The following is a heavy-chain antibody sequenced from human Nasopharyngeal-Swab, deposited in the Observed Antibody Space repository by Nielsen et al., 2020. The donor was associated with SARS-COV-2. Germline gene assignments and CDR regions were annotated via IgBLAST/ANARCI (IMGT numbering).Heavy chain of an antibody. CDR1: GGSIVGSDW. Sequence: SETLSLTCAVSGGSIVGSDWWSWVRQPPGKGLEWIGETSHDGHTNYNPSLKSRVTVSVDRSKNQFSLSLNSVTPAETAVYYCASSSSQKRGHDSWGQGTLVTVSS. CDR2: TSHDGHT. D-gene: IGHD6-6*01. V-gene: IGHV4-4*02. CDR3: ASSSSQKRGHDS. J-gene: IGHJ4*02.